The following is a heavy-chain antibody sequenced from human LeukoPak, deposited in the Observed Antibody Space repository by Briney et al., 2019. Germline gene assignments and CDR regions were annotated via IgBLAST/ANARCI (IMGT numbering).Heavy chain of an antibody. V-gene: IGHV4-34*01. Sequence: SETLSLTCTVSGDSIASSGYYWSWVRQPPGKGLEWIGEINHSGSTNYNPSLKSRVTISVDTSKNQFSLKLSSVTAADTAVYYCARGTMTTVTYYFDYWGQGTLVTVSS. CDR2: INHSGST. CDR3: ARGTMTTVTYYFDY. CDR1: GDSIASSGYY. D-gene: IGHD4-17*01. J-gene: IGHJ4*02.